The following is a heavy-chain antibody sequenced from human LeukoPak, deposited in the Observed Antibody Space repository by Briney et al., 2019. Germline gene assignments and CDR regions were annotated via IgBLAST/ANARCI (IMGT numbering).Heavy chain of an antibody. D-gene: IGHD1-26*01. CDR1: GGSISSGGYY. J-gene: IGHJ3*02. V-gene: IGHV4-31*03. CDR2: IYYSGST. CDR3: ARGGYSGSYTAYDI. Sequence: SQTLSLTCTVSGGSISSGGYYWSWIRQHPGKGLEWIGYIYYSGSTYYNPSLKSRVTISVDTSKNQFSLKLSSVTAADTAVYYCARGGYSGSYTAYDIWGQGTMVTVSS.